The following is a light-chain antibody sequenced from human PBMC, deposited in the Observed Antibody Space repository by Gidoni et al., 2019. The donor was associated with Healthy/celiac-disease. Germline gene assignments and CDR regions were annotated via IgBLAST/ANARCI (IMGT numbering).Light chain of an antibody. CDR2: DAS. CDR3: QQRSNL. Sequence: EIVLTQSPATLSLSPGERATLSCRASQSVSSYLAWYQQKPGQAPRLLIYDASNRATGIPARFSGSGSGTDFTLTISSLEPEDFAVYYCQQRSNLFGGXTKVEIK. J-gene: IGKJ4*01. V-gene: IGKV3-11*01. CDR1: QSVSSY.